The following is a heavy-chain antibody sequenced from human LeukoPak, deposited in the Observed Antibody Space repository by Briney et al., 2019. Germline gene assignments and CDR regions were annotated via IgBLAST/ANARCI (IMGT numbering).Heavy chain of an antibody. Sequence: GGSLRLSCAASGFTFSSYSMNWVRQAPGKGLEWVSFIYSDNTHYSDSVKGRFTISRDNSKNTLYLQMNSLRAEDTAVYYCARDLYSYGLTWGQGTLVTVSS. J-gene: IGHJ4*02. V-gene: IGHV3-66*01. D-gene: IGHD5-18*01. CDR1: GFTFSSYS. CDR3: ARDLYSYGLT. CDR2: IYSDNT.